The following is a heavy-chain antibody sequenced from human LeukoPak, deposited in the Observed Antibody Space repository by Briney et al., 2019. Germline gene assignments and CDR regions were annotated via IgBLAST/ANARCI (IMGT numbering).Heavy chain of an antibody. D-gene: IGHD3-22*01. CDR3: ARMRGISGYSDY. V-gene: IGHV4-61*08. J-gene: IGHJ4*02. CDR2: IYYSGST. CDR1: GGSISSGDYY. Sequence: SETLSLTCSVSGGSISSGDYYWSWIRQPPGKGLEWIGYIYYSGSTNYNPSLKSRVTISVDTSKNQFSLKLSSVTAADTAVYYCARMRGISGYSDYWGQGTLVTVSS.